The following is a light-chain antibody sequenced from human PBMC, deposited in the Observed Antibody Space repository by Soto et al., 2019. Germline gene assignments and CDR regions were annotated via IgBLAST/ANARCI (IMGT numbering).Light chain of an antibody. CDR3: AAWGDSLSGWV. J-gene: IGLJ3*02. CDR2: RNN. CDR1: SSNIGSNF. V-gene: IGLV1-47*01. Sequence: QSVLTQPPSASGTPGQRVTISCSGSSSNIGSNFVYWYQQFPGTAPKLLIYRNNQRPSGVPGRFSGSKSGTSASLAISGLPSEDEADYYCAAWGDSLSGWVFGGGTKLTVL.